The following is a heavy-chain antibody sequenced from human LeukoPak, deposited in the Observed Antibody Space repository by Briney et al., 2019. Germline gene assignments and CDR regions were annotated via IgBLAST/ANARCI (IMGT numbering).Heavy chain of an antibody. D-gene: IGHD3-3*01. J-gene: IGHJ4*02. CDR3: ARAPSYYDFWSAEYYFDY. CDR1: GFTFSSYA. CDR2: ISSNGGST. Sequence: GSLRLSCAASGFTFSSYAMHWVRQAPGKGLEYVSAISSNGGSTYYANSVKGRFTISRDNSKNTLYLQMGSLRAEDMAVYYCARAPSYYDFWSAEYYFDYWGQGTLVTVSS. V-gene: IGHV3-64*01.